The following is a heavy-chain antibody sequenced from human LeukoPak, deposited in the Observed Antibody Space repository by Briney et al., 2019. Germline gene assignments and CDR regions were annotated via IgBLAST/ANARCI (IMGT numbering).Heavy chain of an antibody. V-gene: IGHV3-20*04. CDR3: ARGFYAFDI. CDR2: INWNGGST. J-gene: IGHJ3*02. D-gene: IGHD2/OR15-2a*01. CDR1: GFTFRRYD. Sequence: PGGSLRLSCASSGFTFRRYDMNWVRQAPGKGLEWVSGINWNGGSTGYADSVKGRFTISRDNAKNSLYLQMNSLRAEDTALYYCARGFYAFDIWGQGTMVTVSS.